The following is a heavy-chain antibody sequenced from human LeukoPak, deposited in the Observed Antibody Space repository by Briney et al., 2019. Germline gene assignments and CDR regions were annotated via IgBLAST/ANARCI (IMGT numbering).Heavy chain of an antibody. V-gene: IGHV1-69*04. CDR1: GGTFSSYA. CDR3: ARLHDSSSWARS. D-gene: IGHD6-13*01. CDR2: ITPILGIA. J-gene: IGHJ4*02. Sequence: SVKASCKASGGTFSSYAISWVRQAPGQGLEWMGRITPILGIANYAQKFQGRVTITADKSTSTAYMELSSLRSEDTAVYYCARLHDSSSWARSWGQGTLVTVSS.